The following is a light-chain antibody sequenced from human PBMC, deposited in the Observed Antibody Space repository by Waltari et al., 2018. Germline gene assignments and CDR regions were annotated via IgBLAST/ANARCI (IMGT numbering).Light chain of an antibody. CDR2: DLS. CDR1: SSDVGGYKY. Sequence: QSALTQPASVSGSPGQSITISCTGTSSDVGGYKYVSWYQQHPGKAPKLMIYDLSNRPSGVSNRFSGAKSGNTASLTISGLQAEDEADYYCSSYTTSNTLVFGTGTNVIVL. J-gene: IGLJ1*01. CDR3: SSYTTSNTLV. V-gene: IGLV2-14*03.